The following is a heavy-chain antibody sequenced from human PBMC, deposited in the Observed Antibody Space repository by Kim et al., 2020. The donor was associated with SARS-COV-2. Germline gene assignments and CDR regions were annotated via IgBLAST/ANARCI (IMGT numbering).Heavy chain of an antibody. CDR3: ARVFTGEL. D-gene: IGHD3-9*01. CDR2: SSTI. J-gene: IGHJ4*02. V-gene: IGHV3-48*02. Sequence: SSTIYYADSVKGRFTISRDNAKNSLYLQMNSLRDEDTAVYYCARVFTGELWGQGTLVTVSS.